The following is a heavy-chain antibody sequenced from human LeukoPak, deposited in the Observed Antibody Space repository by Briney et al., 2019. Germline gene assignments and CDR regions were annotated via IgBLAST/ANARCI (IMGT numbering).Heavy chain of an antibody. J-gene: IGHJ3*02. D-gene: IGHD3-22*01. CDR2: IIPIFGTA. V-gene: IGHV1-69*05. CDR3: AREVAYDSSGYYARDAFDI. CDR1: GGTFSSYA. Sequence: ASVKVSCKASGGTFSSYAISWVRQAPGQGLEWMGGIIPIFGTANYAQKFRGRVTITTDESTSTAYMELSSLRSEDTAVYYCAREVAYDSSGYYARDAFDIWGQGTMVTVSS.